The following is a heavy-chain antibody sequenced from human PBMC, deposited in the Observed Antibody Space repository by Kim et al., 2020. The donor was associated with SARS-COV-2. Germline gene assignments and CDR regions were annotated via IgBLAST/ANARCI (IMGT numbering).Heavy chain of an antibody. J-gene: IGHJ6*02. Sequence: DSVKVRFTISRDNSNNTLYLQLNSLRAEDTAVYYCARGPEYLNVYNFGMDVWGHGTTVSVSS. V-gene: IGHV3-30*07. D-gene: IGHD2-2*01. CDR3: ARGPEYLNVYNFGMDV.